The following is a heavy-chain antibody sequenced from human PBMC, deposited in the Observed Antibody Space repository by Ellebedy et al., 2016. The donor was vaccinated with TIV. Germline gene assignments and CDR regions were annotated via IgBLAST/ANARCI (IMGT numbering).Heavy chain of an antibody. CDR3: ARGRSIAVVTNWFDP. D-gene: IGHD6-19*01. J-gene: IGHJ5*02. CDR1: GGSISSSNW. CDR2: IYHSGST. V-gene: IGHV4-4*02. Sequence: SETLSLXCAVSGGSISSSNWWSWVRQPPGKGLEWIGEIYHSGSTNYNPSLKSRVTISVDTSKNQFSLKLSSVTAADTAVYYCARGRSIAVVTNWFDPWGQGTLVTVSS.